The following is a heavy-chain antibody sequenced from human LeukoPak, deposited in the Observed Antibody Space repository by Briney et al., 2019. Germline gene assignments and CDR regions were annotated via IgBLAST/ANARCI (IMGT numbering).Heavy chain of an antibody. Sequence: ASVKVSCKASGYTFTGYYMHWVRQAPGQGLEWMGWINPNSGGTNYAQKFQGRVTMTRDTSISTAYMELSRLRSDDTAVYYCARAAPDCSGGSCYSLVFDYWGQGTLVTVSS. J-gene: IGHJ4*02. CDR1: GYTFTGYY. CDR3: ARAAPDCSGGSCYSLVFDY. V-gene: IGHV1-2*02. CDR2: INPNSGGT. D-gene: IGHD2-15*01.